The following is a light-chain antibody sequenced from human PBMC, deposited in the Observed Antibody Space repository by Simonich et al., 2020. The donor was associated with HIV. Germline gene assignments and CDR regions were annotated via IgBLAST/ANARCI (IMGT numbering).Light chain of an antibody. CDR2: EVS. CDR1: SSDVGGYNY. Sequence: QSALTQPPSASGSPGQSVPSPCPGTSSDVGGYNYVSWYQQHPGKAPKLFIYEVSKRPSGVTDRFSGSKSGNTASLTVSGLQAEDEADYYCSSYAGSNNLVFGGGTKLTVL. CDR3: SSYAGSNNLV. V-gene: IGLV2-8*01. J-gene: IGLJ3*02.